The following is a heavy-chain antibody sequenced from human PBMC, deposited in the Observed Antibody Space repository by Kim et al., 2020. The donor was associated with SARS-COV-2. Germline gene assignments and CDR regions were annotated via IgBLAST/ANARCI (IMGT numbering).Heavy chain of an antibody. CDR1: GFTFSSYS. Sequence: GGSLRLSCAASGFTFSSYSMNWVRQAPGKGLEWVSSISSSSSHIYYADSVKGRFTISRDNAKNSLYLQMNSLRAEDTAVYYCARRGGGGVDYWGQGTLVTVSS. V-gene: IGHV3-21*01. CDR2: ISSSSSHI. J-gene: IGHJ4*02. D-gene: IGHD3-10*01. CDR3: ARRGGGGVDY.